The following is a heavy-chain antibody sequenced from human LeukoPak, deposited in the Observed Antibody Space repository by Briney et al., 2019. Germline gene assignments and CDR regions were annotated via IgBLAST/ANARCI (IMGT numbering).Heavy chain of an antibody. CDR1: GFTFSSYN. V-gene: IGHV3-30-3*01. D-gene: IGHD5-18*01. CDR2: ISYDGSNK. Sequence: PGGSLRLSCVASGFTFSSYNMQWVRQAPGKGLEWVAVISYDGSNKYYADSVKGRSTISRDNSKNTLYLQVNSLRPEDTAVYYCGRDTVGYGGAFDIWGQGTMVTVSS. J-gene: IGHJ3*02. CDR3: GRDTVGYGGAFDI.